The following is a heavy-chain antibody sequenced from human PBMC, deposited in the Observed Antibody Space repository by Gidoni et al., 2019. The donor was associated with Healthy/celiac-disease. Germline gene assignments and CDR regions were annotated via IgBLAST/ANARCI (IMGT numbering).Heavy chain of an antibody. CDR1: GWSFSGYY. Sequence: QVQLQQWGAGLLKPSSTLSLTCAVYGWSFSGYYWSWIRQPPGKGLEWIGEINHSGSTNYNPSLKSRVNISVDTSKNQFSLKLSSVTAADTAVYYCARDYSNYYYYGMDVWGQGTTVTVSS. CDR3: ARDYSNYYYYGMDV. V-gene: IGHV4-34*01. CDR2: INHSGST. D-gene: IGHD4-4*01. J-gene: IGHJ6*02.